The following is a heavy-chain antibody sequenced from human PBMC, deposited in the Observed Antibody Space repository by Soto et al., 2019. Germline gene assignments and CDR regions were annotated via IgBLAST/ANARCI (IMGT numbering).Heavy chain of an antibody. CDR3: ARDHPRLQESRISDF. Sequence: EVQLVESGGGLVKPGGSLRLSCAASGFTFSSYSMNWVRQAPGKGLEWVSSISSSSTYIYYADSVKGRFTISRDNAKNSLYLQMNSLRAEDTAVYYCARDHPRLQESRISDFWGQGTLVTVSS. CDR2: ISSSSTYI. J-gene: IGHJ4*02. CDR1: GFTFSSYS. D-gene: IGHD6-25*01. V-gene: IGHV3-21*01.